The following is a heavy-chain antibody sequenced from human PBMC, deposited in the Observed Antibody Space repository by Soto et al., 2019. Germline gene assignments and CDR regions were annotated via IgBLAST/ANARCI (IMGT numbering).Heavy chain of an antibody. CDR3: ARDMRLTGTTLRYYYGMDV. CDR1: GYTFTSYA. Sequence: GASVKVSGKASGYTFTSYAMHWVRQAPGQRLEWMGWINAGNGNTKYSQKFQGRVTITRDTSASTAYMELSSLRSEDTAVYYCARDMRLTGTTLRYYYGMDVWGQGTTVTVSS. V-gene: IGHV1-3*01. CDR2: INAGNGNT. D-gene: IGHD1-7*01. J-gene: IGHJ6*02.